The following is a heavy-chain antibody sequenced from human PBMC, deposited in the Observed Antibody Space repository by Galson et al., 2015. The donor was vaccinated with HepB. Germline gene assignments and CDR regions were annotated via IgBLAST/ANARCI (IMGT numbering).Heavy chain of an antibody. V-gene: IGHV1-69*02. Sequence: SVKVSCKASGGTFSSYTISWVRQAPGQGLEWMGRVIPILGIANYAQKFQGRVTITADKSTSTAYMELSSLRSEDTAVYYCASERGSYSPFHYWGQGTLVTVSS. CDR3: ASERGSYSPFHY. J-gene: IGHJ4*02. D-gene: IGHD1-26*01. CDR2: VIPILGIA. CDR1: GGTFSSYT.